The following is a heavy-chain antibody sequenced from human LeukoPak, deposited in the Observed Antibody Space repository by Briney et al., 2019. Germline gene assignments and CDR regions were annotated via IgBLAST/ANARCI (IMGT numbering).Heavy chain of an antibody. J-gene: IGHJ3*02. D-gene: IGHD1-1*01. CDR1: GGSINSSSYY. V-gene: IGHV4-39*07. CDR3: ARVIPGTDDAFDI. Sequence: SETLSLTCTVSGGSINSSSYYWGWVRQPPGKGLEWIGSMYYRGSTYYNPSLKSRVTISVDTSKNQFSLKLSSVTAADTAVYYCARVIPGTDDAFDIWGQGTMVTVSS. CDR2: MYYRGST.